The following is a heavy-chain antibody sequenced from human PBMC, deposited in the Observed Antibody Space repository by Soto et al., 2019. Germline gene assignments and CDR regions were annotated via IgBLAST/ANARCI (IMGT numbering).Heavy chain of an antibody. CDR1: GFTFSSYA. D-gene: IGHD1-26*01. V-gene: IGHV3-23*01. Sequence: EVQLLESGGGLVQPGGSLSLSCAASGFTFSSYAMRWVRQAPVKGLEWVSAISGSGGSTYYADSVKGRFTISRDNSKNTLYLQMNSLRAEDPAVYYCARRGSGSYYDCWGQGTVVNVSS. J-gene: IGHJ4*02. CDR2: ISGSGGST. CDR3: ARRGSGSYYDC.